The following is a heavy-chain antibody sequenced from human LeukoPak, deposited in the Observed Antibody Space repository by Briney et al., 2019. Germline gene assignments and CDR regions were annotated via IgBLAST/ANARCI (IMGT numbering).Heavy chain of an antibody. V-gene: IGHV4-38-2*02. CDR2: IDHSGST. Sequence: PSETLSLTCTVSGYSISRGHYWGWIRQPPGKGLEWIGNIDHSGSTYYNPSLKSRVTISVDTSKNQFSLNLNSVTAADTAVYYCARDATGLGNYFDYWGQGTLVTVSS. CDR1: GYSISRGHY. CDR3: ARDATGLGNYFDY. D-gene: IGHD7-27*01. J-gene: IGHJ4*02.